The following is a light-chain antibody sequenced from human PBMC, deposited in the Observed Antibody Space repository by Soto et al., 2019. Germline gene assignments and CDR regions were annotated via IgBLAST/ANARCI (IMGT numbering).Light chain of an antibody. J-gene: IGLJ1*01. Sequence: QCALTQPASVSGSPGQSITISCTGTSSDVGGYNYVSWYQQHPGKAPKLLIYEVTYRPSGVSNRFSGSKSGNTASLTISGLQAEDEADYFCGSYTSSNTLVFGTGTKLTVL. CDR2: EVT. CDR1: SSDVGGYNY. V-gene: IGLV2-14*03. CDR3: GSYTSSNTLV.